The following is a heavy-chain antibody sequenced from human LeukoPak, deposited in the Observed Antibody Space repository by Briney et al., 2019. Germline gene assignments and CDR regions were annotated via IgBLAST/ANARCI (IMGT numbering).Heavy chain of an antibody. CDR3: ARDGNSGCSGYDGFDY. CDR1: GGSLSSYY. D-gene: IGHD5-12*01. Sequence: SETLSLTCTVSGGSLSSYYWSWIRQPPGKGLEWIGYIYYSGSTNYNPSLKSRVTISVDTSKNQFSLKLSSVAAADTAVYYCARDGNSGCSGYDGFDYWGQGTLVTVSS. CDR2: IYYSGST. V-gene: IGHV4-59*01. J-gene: IGHJ4*02.